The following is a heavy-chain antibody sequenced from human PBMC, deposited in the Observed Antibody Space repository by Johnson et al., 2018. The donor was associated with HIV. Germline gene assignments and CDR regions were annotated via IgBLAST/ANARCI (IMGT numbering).Heavy chain of an antibody. CDR1: GFTFSSYG. Sequence: QVQLVESGGGVVQPGRSLRLSCAASGFTFSSYGMHWVRQAPGKGLEWVAVIWYDGSNKYYADSVKGRFTISRDNSKNTLYLQMNSLRAEDTAVYYCARGGYYDSKPYDAFDIWGQGTMVTVSS. CDR3: ARGGYYDSKPYDAFDI. CDR2: IWYDGSNK. D-gene: IGHD3-22*01. V-gene: IGHV3-30*19. J-gene: IGHJ3*02.